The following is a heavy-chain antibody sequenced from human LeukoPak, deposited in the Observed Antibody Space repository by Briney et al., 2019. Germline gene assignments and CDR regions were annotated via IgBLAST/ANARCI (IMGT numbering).Heavy chain of an antibody. J-gene: IGHJ4*02. CDR3: ARGYCTSSSCYNDY. V-gene: IGHV3-30*04. D-gene: IGHD2-2*02. CDR1: GFTFSSYA. Sequence: GGSLRLSCATSGFTFSSYAFHWVRQAPGKGLEWVATMSFDVNNKYYADSVRGRFTISRDNSKNTLYLQMNSLGAEDTAVYSCARGYCTSSSCYNDYWGQGTLVTVSS. CDR2: MSFDVNNK.